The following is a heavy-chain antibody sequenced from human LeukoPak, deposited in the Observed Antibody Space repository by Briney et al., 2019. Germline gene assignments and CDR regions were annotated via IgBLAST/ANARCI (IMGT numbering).Heavy chain of an antibody. V-gene: IGHV3-30*01. Sequence: PGGSLRLSCAASGFTFSNYAIDWVRQAPGKGLECVAIISYDGSKKYYADSVKGRFTISRDNSKNTLYLEMNSLRAEDTAVYYCAGGYGTTPYYYYMDVWGNGTTVTVSS. CDR2: ISYDGSKK. J-gene: IGHJ6*03. CDR1: GFTFSNYA. D-gene: IGHD1-14*01. CDR3: AGGYGTTPYYYYMDV.